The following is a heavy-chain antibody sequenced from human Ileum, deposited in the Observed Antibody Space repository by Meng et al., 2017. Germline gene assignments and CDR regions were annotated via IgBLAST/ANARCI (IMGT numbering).Heavy chain of an antibody. V-gene: IGHV3-23*01. CDR3: ARWTYHYDF. Sequence: EVRLLESGGGLVQPGGSLRLSCAASGFSFSNYAMDWVRQAPGKGLEWVSAISGNGAAKLYADSAKGRFTISRDNSKNSIYMEMYTLRVEDTAIYYCARWTYHYDFWGQGTLVTVSS. CDR2: ISGNGAAK. J-gene: IGHJ4*02. CDR1: GFSFSNYA. D-gene: IGHD2-2*02.